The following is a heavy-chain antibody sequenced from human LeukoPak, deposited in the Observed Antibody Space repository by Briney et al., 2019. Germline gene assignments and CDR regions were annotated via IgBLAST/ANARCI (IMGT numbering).Heavy chain of an antibody. CDR1: GFTFSNFT. V-gene: IGHV3-21*01. CDR3: VKGAGSSGYSTPLFDY. D-gene: IGHD3-22*01. J-gene: IGHJ4*02. Sequence: GGSLRLSCAASGFTFSNFTMTWVRQAPGKGLEWVSSIVGSSSTYYADSLKGRFTISRDNAKNSLYLQMNSLRAEDTAVYYCVKGAGSSGYSTPLFDYWGQGTLVTVSS. CDR2: IVGSSST.